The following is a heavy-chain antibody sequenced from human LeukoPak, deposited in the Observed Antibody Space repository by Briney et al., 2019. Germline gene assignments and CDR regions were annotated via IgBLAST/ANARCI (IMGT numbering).Heavy chain of an antibody. V-gene: IGHV4-30-4*01. CDR2: IYYSGST. CDR1: GGSISSGDYY. D-gene: IGHD6-13*01. CDR3: ARAFSSWYNWFDP. Sequence: PSETLSLTCTVSGGSISSGDYYWSWIRQPPGKGLEWIGYIYYSGSTYYNPSLKSRVTISVDTSKNQFSLKLSSVTAADTAVYYCARAFSSWYNWFDPWGQGTLVTVSS. J-gene: IGHJ5*02.